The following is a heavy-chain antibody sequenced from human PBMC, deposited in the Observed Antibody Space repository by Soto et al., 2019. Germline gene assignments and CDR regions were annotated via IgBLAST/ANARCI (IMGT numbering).Heavy chain of an antibody. V-gene: IGHV4-4*07. D-gene: IGHD6-19*01. CDR2: IYTSGST. CDR3: ARVSSSGWYGKFDY. Sequence: LSLTCTVSGGSISSYYWSWIRQPAGKGLEWIGRIYTSGSTNYNPSLKSRVTMSVDTSKNQFSLKLSSVTAADTAVYYCARVSSSGWYGKFDYWGQGTLVTVSS. CDR1: GGSISSYY. J-gene: IGHJ4*02.